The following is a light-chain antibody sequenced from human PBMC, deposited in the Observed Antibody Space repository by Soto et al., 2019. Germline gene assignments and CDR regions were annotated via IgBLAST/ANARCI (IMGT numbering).Light chain of an antibody. J-gene: IGKJ4*01. CDR1: QSISSS. CDR3: HQTYNSPFT. CDR2: AAS. V-gene: IGKV1-39*01. Sequence: DIQMTQSPSSLSASVGDRVTITCRASQSISSSLNWYQLKPGQAPKLLIYAASSLQSGVPSSFSGSGSGTDFTLTISSLELEDFATYYRHQTYNSPFTFGGGTTVEI.